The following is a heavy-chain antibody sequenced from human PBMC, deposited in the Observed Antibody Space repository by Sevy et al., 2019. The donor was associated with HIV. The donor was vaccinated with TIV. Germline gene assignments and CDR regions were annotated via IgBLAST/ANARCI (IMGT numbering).Heavy chain of an antibody. V-gene: IGHV4-30-4*01. CDR1: GGSISSGDYY. CDR3: ARDEIVATVFDY. Sequence: SETLSLTCTVSGGSISSGDYYWSWIRQPPGKGLEWIGYIYYSGSTYYNPSLKSRVTISVDTSKNQFSLKLSSATAADTAVYYCARDEIVATVFDYWGQGTLVTVSS. CDR2: IYYSGST. D-gene: IGHD5-12*01. J-gene: IGHJ4*02.